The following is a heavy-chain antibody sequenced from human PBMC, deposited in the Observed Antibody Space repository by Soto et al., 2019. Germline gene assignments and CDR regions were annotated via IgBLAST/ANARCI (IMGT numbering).Heavy chain of an antibody. J-gene: IGHJ4*02. CDR2: IYYSGST. V-gene: IGHV4-59*08. CDR1: GGSISSYY. D-gene: IGHD1-26*01. CDR3: ARRYGGNLDY. Sequence: TLSLTCTVSGGSISSYYWSWIRQPPGKGLEWIGYIYYSGSTNYNPSLKSRVTISVDTSKNQFSLKLSSVTAADTAVYDCARRYGGNLDYWGQGTLVTVSS.